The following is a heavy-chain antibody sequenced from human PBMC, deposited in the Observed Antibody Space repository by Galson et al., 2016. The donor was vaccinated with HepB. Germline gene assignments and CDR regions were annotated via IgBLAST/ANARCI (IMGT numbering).Heavy chain of an antibody. CDR3: VREWDFEYGSSSFGFAFDY. CDR1: GYTFISYG. D-gene: IGHD6-6*01. Sequence: SVKVSCKASGYTFISYGISWVRQAPGQGFEWMGWISAYSGNTNYAQKFQGRVTMTTDTSTSTAYMELRSLRSDDTAVYLWVREWDFEYGSSSFGFAFDYWGQGTPVTVAS. V-gene: IGHV1-18*01. J-gene: IGHJ4*02. CDR2: ISAYSGNT.